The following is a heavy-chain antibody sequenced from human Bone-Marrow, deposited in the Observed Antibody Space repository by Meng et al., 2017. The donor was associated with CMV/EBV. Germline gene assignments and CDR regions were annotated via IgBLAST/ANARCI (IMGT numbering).Heavy chain of an antibody. Sequence: ASVKVSCKASGYTFTSYYMHWVRQAPGQGLEWMGWINPNSGGTNYAQKFQGRVTMTRDTSISTAYMELSRLRSDDTAVYYCARVIVVVPAARYFDYWGQGTLVTVSS. D-gene: IGHD2-2*01. CDR3: ARVIVVVPAARYFDY. J-gene: IGHJ4*02. CDR2: INPNSGGT. CDR1: GYTFTSYY. V-gene: IGHV1-2*02.